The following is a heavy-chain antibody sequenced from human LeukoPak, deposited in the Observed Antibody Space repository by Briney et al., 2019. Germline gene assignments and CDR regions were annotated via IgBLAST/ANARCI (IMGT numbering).Heavy chain of an antibody. J-gene: IGHJ5*02. CDR3: ARVRISGTWYNWFDP. CDR2: ISAYNGNT. Sequence: ASVKVSCKASGYTFTSYGISWVRQAPGQGLEWMGWISAYNGNTNYAQKLQGRVTMTTDTSTSTAYMELRSLRSDDTAVYYCARVRISGTWYNWFDPWGQGTLVTVSP. V-gene: IGHV1-18*01. CDR1: GYTFTSYG. D-gene: IGHD1-26*01.